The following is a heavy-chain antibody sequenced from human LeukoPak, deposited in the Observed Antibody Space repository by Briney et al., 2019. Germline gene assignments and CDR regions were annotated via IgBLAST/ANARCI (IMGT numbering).Heavy chain of an antibody. CDR3: ARQLTTLRGFDI. J-gene: IGHJ3*02. Sequence: PGESLKISCKGSGYSFASYSIGWVRQMPGKGLEWMGIIYPGDSDTRYSPSFQGQVTISADKSINTAYLQWTSLKASDTAMYYCARQLTTLRGFDIWGQGTMVTASS. D-gene: IGHD4-11*01. V-gene: IGHV5-51*01. CDR1: GYSFASYS. CDR2: IYPGDSDT.